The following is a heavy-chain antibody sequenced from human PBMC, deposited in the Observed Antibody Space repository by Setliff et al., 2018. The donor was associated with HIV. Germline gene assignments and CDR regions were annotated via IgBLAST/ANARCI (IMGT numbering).Heavy chain of an antibody. D-gene: IGHD5-18*01. V-gene: IGHV4-34*11. CDR3: ARGKGTAMVDYYYHMDV. CDR2: IYYSGST. Sequence: SETLSLTCAVYGGSFNGYSWTWIRQPPGKGLEWIGYIYYSGSTNYNPSLKSRVTISVDTSKNQFSLKLSSVTAADTAVYYCARGKGTAMVDYYYHMDVWGKGTTVTVSS. CDR1: GGSFNGYS. J-gene: IGHJ6*03.